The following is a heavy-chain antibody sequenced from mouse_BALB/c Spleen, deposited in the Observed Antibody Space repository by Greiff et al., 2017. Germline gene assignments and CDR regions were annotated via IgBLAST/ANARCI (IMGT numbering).Heavy chain of an antibody. CDR3: ARSYYGTPFDY. V-gene: IGHV3-2*02. Sequence: EVKLMESGPGLVKPSQSLSLTCTVTGYSITSDYAWNWIRQFPGNKLEWMGYISYSGSTSYNPSLKSRISITRDTSKNQFFLQLNSVTTEDTATYYCARSYYGTPFDYWGQGTTLTVSS. J-gene: IGHJ2*01. CDR2: ISYSGST. D-gene: IGHD1-1*01. CDR1: GYSITSDYA.